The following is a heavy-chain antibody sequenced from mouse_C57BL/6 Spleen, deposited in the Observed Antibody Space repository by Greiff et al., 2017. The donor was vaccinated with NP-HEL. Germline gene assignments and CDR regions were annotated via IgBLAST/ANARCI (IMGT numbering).Heavy chain of an antibody. Sequence: VKLMESGPGLVQPSQSLSITCTVSGFSLTSYGVHWVRQSPGKGLEWLGVIWSGGSTDYNAAFIPRLSIRKDNSKSQVFFKMNSLQADDTAIYYCARSYYYGSSYFWYFDVWGTGTTVTVSS. V-gene: IGHV2-2*01. CDR3: ARSYYYGSSYFWYFDV. J-gene: IGHJ1*03. D-gene: IGHD1-1*01. CDR2: IWSGGST. CDR1: GFSLTSYG.